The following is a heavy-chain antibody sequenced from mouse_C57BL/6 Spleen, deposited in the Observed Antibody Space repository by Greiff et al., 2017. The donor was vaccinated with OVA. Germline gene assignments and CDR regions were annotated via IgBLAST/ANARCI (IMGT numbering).Heavy chain of an antibody. D-gene: IGHD1-1*01. V-gene: IGHV3-6*01. J-gene: IGHJ1*03. Sequence: EVKLVESGPGLVKPSQSLSLTCSVTGYSITSGYYWNWIRQFPGNKLEWMGYISYDGSNNYNPSLKNRISITRDTSKNQFFLKLNSVTTEDTATYYGARGGYYGSSPGYFDVWGTGTTVTVSS. CDR1: GYSITSGYY. CDR3: ARGGYYGSSPGYFDV. CDR2: ISYDGSN.